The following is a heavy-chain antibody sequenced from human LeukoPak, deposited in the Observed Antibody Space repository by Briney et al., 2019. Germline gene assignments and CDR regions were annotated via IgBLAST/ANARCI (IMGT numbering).Heavy chain of an antibody. CDR2: IKQDGSEK. D-gene: IGHD6-13*01. V-gene: IGHV3-7*01. J-gene: IGHJ4*02. CDR1: GFTFSSYW. CDR3: ARDRSSWYDYFDY. Sequence: GGSLRLSCEGSGFTFSSYWMSWVRQAPGKGLEWVANIKQDGSEKYYVDSVKGRFTISRDNAKNSLYLQMNSLRAEDTAVYYCARDRSSWYDYFDYWGQGTLVTVSS.